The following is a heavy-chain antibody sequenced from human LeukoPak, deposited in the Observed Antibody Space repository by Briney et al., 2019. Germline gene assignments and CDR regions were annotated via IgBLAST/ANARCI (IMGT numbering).Heavy chain of an antibody. Sequence: SETLSLTCSVSGGPISSYYWSWIRQPPGKGLEWIGYIYYSGSTNYNPSLKSRVTISLETSKSQFSLKLTSVTAADTAVYYCARAPIPYDRSRTDYRFDPWGQGTLVTVAS. CDR3: ARAPIPYDRSRTDYRFDP. V-gene: IGHV4-59*01. J-gene: IGHJ5*02. CDR2: IYYSGST. CDR1: GGPISSYY. D-gene: IGHD3-16*01.